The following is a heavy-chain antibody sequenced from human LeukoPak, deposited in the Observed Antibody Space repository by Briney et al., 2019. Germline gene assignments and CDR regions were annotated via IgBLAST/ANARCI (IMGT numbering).Heavy chain of an antibody. Sequence: SETLSLTCAVSGGSIRNSSFYWGWIRQPPGKGLEWIASIYNSGTTYYNPSIKSRITIFVDTSKNQVSLKLRSVTAADTAVYYCARTGYSSGWYGNFDYWGQGTLVTVSS. D-gene: IGHD6-19*01. J-gene: IGHJ4*02. CDR2: IYNSGTT. CDR3: ARTGYSSGWYGNFDY. CDR1: GGSIRNSSFY. V-gene: IGHV4-39*01.